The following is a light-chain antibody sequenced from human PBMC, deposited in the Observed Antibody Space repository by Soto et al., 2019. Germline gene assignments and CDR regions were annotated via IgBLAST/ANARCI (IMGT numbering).Light chain of an antibody. CDR1: QSVASSY. CDR2: SAS. J-gene: IGKJ1*01. Sequence: EVVLTQSPGPLSLSPGERVTLSCRASQSVASSYLAWYQQKPGRAPRLLFYSASSRATGIPYRFSGSGSGTDFTLTISRLEPEDFAVYYCHHFGSLPETFGQGTNVE. CDR3: HHFGSLPET. V-gene: IGKV3-20*01.